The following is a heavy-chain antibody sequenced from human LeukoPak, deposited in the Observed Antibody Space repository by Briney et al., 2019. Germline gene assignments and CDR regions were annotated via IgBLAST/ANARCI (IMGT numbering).Heavy chain of an antibody. CDR2: IYNSGST. D-gene: IGHD3-22*01. J-gene: IGHJ1*01. CDR3: ARGEYDPSGYYSGFQY. Sequence: SETLSLTCTVSGGSISSYYWSWIRQPPRKGLGWIGYIYNSGSTNYNPSLKSRVTISVDTSKNQFSLKLNSVTAADTAVYYCARGEYDPSGYYSGFQYWGQGTLVTVSS. V-gene: IGHV4-59*01. CDR1: GGSISSYY.